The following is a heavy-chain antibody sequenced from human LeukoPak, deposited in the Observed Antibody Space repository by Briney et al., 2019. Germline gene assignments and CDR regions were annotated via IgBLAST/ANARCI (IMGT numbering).Heavy chain of an antibody. CDR1: GESFRDYY. J-gene: IGHJ2*01. D-gene: IGHD2-2*03. Sequence: PSETLSLTCAVYGESFRDYYWSCIRHPPGKGLEWIGEINHSGSTNYSPSLKSPVTISVNTSKNQSPLKLTSAATPDTAGDYCARDVDIVLEPTSTYWYFDLWGRGTLITVSS. V-gene: IGHV4-34*01. CDR2: INHSGST. CDR3: ARDVDIVLEPTSTYWYFDL.